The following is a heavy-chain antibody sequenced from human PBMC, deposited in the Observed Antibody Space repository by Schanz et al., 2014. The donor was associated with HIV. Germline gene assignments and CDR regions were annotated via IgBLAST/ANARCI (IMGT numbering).Heavy chain of an antibody. Sequence: QVQLVESGGGVVQPGRSLRLSCAASGFTFSSYAMHWVRQAPGKGLEWVAVISYDGSNKYYADSVKGRFTISRDNSKNTLYLQMNSLRAEDTAVYYCARDVSYDSSGYYSDYYYGMDVWGQGTTVTVSS. J-gene: IGHJ6*02. CDR2: ISYDGSNK. CDR1: GFTFSSYA. D-gene: IGHD3-22*01. CDR3: ARDVSYDSSGYYSDYYYGMDV. V-gene: IGHV3-30-3*01.